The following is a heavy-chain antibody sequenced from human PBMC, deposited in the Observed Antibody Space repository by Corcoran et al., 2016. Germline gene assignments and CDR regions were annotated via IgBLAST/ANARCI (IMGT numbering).Heavy chain of an antibody. J-gene: IGHJ4*02. Sequence: QLQLQESGPGLVKPSETLSLTCTVSGDSISSSRYYWGWIRQPPGKGLEWIGSIHYSGITYYNPSLKSRVTISVDTSKNQFSGKLSSVTAADTAVYYCARRNYVDYWGQGTLVTVSS. CDR3: ARRNYVDY. D-gene: IGHD1-7*01. CDR1: GDSISSSRYY. CDR2: IHYSGIT. V-gene: IGHV4-39*01.